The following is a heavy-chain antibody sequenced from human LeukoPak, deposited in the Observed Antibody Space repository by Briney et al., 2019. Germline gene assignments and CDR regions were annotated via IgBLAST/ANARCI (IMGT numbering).Heavy chain of an antibody. CDR1: GYTFTGYY. J-gene: IGHJ6*03. CDR3: ARGVTGIYYYYYMDT. Sequence: WASVKVSCKASGYTFTGYYIHWVRQAPGQGLEWMGWINPNSGGTNYAQKFQGRVTMTRDTSISTAYMELSRLSSDDTAVYYCARGVTGIYYYYYMDTWGKGTTVTVSS. CDR2: INPNSGGT. V-gene: IGHV1-2*02. D-gene: IGHD3-10*01.